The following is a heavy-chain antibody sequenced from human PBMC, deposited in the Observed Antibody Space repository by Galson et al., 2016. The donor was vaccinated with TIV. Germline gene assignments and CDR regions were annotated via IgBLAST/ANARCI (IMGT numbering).Heavy chain of an antibody. CDR3: AKDRNTAMDTYYWYYGMDV. CDR2: IIPLFSTA. D-gene: IGHD5-18*01. Sequence: SVKVSCKASGGSFSSYVISWVRQAPGQGLEWMGGIIPLFSTANYAQKFQGRVTITADESTSTAYMELNSLRSEDTAIYYCAKDRNTAMDTYYWYYGMDVWGQGTTVTVS. CDR1: GGSFSSYV. V-gene: IGHV1-69*13. J-gene: IGHJ6*02.